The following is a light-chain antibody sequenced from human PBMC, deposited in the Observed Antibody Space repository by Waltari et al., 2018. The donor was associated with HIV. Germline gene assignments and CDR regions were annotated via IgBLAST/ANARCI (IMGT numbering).Light chain of an antibody. J-gene: IGLJ2*01. CDR2: EVN. CDR3: SSYAGSAVV. Sequence: QSALTHPPSASASRGHSVPIPCTGTSSDVAASNYVSWYQQYPGMAPKLIIYEVNKRPSGVPDRFSGSKSGNTASLTVSGLQAEDEADFYCSSYAGSAVVFGGGTKLTVL. CDR1: SSDVAASNY. V-gene: IGLV2-8*01.